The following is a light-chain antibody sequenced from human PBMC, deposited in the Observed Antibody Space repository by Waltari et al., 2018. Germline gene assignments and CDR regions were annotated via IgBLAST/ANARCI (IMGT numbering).Light chain of an antibody. CDR3: QQGRDTPRT. CDR2: DTF. J-gene: IGKJ1*01. CDR1: QSIRSF. Sequence: DTRLTQSPSPLSASAGDRVTITCRASQSIRSFLNWYQQKPGKAPKLLIYDTFNLQTGGPPRFSGSGSWTEFTLTINSLQPDGFATYYCQQGRDTPRTFGQGTKVEIK. V-gene: IGKV1-39*01.